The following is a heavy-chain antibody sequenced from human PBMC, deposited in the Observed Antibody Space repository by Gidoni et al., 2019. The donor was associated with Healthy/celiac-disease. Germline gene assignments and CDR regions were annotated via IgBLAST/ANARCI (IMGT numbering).Heavy chain of an antibody. CDR1: GGSISSGDYY. CDR2: IYYSGST. Sequence: QVQLQESGPGLVKPSQTLSLTSTVSGGSISSGDYYWSWIRQPPGKGLEWIGYIYYSGSTYYNPSLKSRVTISVDTSKNQFSLKLSSATAADTAVYYCARVDSSGFHQPISNWGQGTLVTVSS. CDR3: ARVDSSGFHQPISN. J-gene: IGHJ4*02. V-gene: IGHV4-30-4*01. D-gene: IGHD3-22*01.